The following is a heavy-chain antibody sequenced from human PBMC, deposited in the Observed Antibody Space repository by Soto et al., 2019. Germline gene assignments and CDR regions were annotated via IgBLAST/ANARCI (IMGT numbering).Heavy chain of an antibody. D-gene: IGHD2-15*01. V-gene: IGHV3-23*01. CDR1: GFTFSSYA. J-gene: IGHJ4*02. CDR2: ISGSGGST. Sequence: EVQLLESGGGLVQPGGSLRLSCAASGFTFSSYAMSWVRQAPGKGLEWVSAISGSGGSTYYADSVKGRFTISRDNSKNTLYLQMNSVRAEDTAVYYCSAVGMGPFVYWGQGTLVTVSS. CDR3: SAVGMGPFVY.